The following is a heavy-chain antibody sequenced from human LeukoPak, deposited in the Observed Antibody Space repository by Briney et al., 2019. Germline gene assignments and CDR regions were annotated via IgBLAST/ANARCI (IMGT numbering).Heavy chain of an antibody. J-gene: IGHJ4*02. Sequence: GESLKTSCKGSGYSFTSYWISWVRQMPGKGLEWMGRIDPSDSYTNYSPSFQGHVTISADKSISTAYLQWSSLKASDTAMYYCARHEYYYDSSGYYYDPSYFDYWGQGTLVTVSS. D-gene: IGHD3-22*01. CDR1: GYSFTSYW. V-gene: IGHV5-10-1*01. CDR2: IDPSDSYT. CDR3: ARHEYYYDSSGYYYDPSYFDY.